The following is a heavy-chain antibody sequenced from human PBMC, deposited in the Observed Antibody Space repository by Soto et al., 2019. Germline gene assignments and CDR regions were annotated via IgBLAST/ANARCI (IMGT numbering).Heavy chain of an antibody. CDR2: IIPIFGTA. CDR3: AREEVSYCSGGSCPFDY. Sequence: QVQLVQSGAEVKKPGSSVKVSCKDSGGTFSSSAISWVRQAPGQGLEWMGGIIPIFGTANYAQKFQGRVTLTADESTSTAYMELSSLRSEDTAVYYCAREEVSYCSGGSCPFDYWGQGTLVTVAS. CDR1: GGTFSSSA. J-gene: IGHJ4*02. D-gene: IGHD2-15*01. V-gene: IGHV1-69*01.